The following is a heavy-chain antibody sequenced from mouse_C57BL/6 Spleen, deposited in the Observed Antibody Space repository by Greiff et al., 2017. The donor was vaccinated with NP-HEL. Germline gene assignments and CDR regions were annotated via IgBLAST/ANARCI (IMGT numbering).Heavy chain of an antibody. CDR2: INPNNGGT. D-gene: IGHD2-4*01. CDR1: GYTFTDYN. V-gene: IGHV1-18*01. CDR3: DV. J-gene: IGHJ1*03. Sequence: VQLQQSGPELVKPGASVKIPCKASGYTFTDYNMDWVKQSHGKSLEWIGDINPNNGGTIYNQKFKGKATLTVVKSSSTAYYCARKAVYYDYDNWYFDVWGTGTTVTVSS.